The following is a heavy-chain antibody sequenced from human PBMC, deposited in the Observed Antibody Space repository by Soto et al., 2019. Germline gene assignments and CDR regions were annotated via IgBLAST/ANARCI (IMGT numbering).Heavy chain of an antibody. J-gene: IGHJ4*02. D-gene: IGHD4-17*01. CDR2: IWYNGSNK. CDR3: ARLGTTYYFDY. CDR1: GFTFSSSG. Sequence: SGGSLRLSCAASGFTFSSSGMHWVRQAPGKGLEWVAVIWYNGSNKNYADSVKGRFTISRDNSKNTLYLQMGSLRAEDMAVYYCARLGTTYYFDYWGQGTLVTVSS. V-gene: IGHV3-30*19.